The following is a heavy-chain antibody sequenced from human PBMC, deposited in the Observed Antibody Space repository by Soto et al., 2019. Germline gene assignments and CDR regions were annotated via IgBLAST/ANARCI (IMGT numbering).Heavy chain of an antibody. CDR2: ISGSGGST. J-gene: IGHJ5*02. D-gene: IGHD2-2*01. CDR1: GFTFSSYA. CDR3: AKDWIVPAAKYPRTNWFDP. Sequence: PGRSLRLSCAASGFTFSSYAMSWVRQAPGKGLEWVSAISGSGGSTYYADSVKGRFTISRDNSKNTLYLQMNSLRAEDTAVYYCAKDWIVPAAKYPRTNWFDPWGQGTLVTVSS. V-gene: IGHV3-23*01.